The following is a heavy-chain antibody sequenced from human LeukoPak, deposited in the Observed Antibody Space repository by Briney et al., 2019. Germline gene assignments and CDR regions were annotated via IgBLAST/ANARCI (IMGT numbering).Heavy chain of an antibody. V-gene: IGHV3-30*03. Sequence: PGGSLRLSCAASGFTFSSYGMHWVRQAPGQGLEWVAVISLDGSSKYYADSVKGRFTISRDNSKKTLYLQMNSLRAGDTAVYYCARAHRRDAYDITGYYFVDYWGQGTLVTVSS. CDR1: GFTFSSYG. CDR3: ARAHRRDAYDITGYYFVDY. CDR2: ISLDGSSK. D-gene: IGHD3-22*01. J-gene: IGHJ4*02.